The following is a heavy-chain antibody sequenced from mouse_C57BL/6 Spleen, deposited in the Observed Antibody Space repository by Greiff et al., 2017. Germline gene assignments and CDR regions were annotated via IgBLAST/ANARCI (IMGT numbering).Heavy chain of an antibody. J-gene: IGHJ2*01. V-gene: IGHV8-12*01. CDR3: ARRASGGYGNYYFGY. D-gene: IGHD2-10*02. CDR1: GFSLSTSGMG. CDR2: LYWDDDK. Sequence: QVTLNESGPGILQSSQTLSLTCSFSGFSLSTSGMGVSWLRQPSGKGLEWLAHLYWDDDKRYNPSLKSRLTISKDTSRNQVFLKITSVDTADTATYYCARRASGGYGNYYFGYWGQGTTLTVSS.